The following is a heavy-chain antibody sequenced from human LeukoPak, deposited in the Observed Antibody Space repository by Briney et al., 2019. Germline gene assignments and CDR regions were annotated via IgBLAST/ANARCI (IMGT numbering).Heavy chain of an antibody. CDR3: ASLVVVAATVVYYFDY. V-gene: IGHV4-59*12. D-gene: IGHD2-15*01. CDR1: GGSISSFY. CDR2: IYYSGRT. J-gene: IGHJ4*02. Sequence: SETLSLTCTVSGGSISSFYWNWIRLPPGKGLELIGYIYYSGRTNYNPSLKSRVTISVDKSKNQFSLKLSSVTAADTAVYYCASLVVVAATVVYYFDYWGQGTLVTVSS.